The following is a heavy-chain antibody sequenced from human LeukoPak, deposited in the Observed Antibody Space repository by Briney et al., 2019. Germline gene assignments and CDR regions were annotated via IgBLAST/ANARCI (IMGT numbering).Heavy chain of an antibody. D-gene: IGHD1-26*01. V-gene: IGHV1-2*02. CDR2: INPNRGDT. J-gene: IGHJ4*02. CDR1: GYSFTGYY. Sequence: ASVKVSCKVSGYSFTGYYIHWVRQAPGQGFEWMGWINPNRGDTNYAQKFQGRVTLTKDTSISTAFMELYSLRSDDTAVYYCARDLPSGIHQRFYFDYWGRGTLITVSS. CDR3: ARDLPSGIHQRFYFDY.